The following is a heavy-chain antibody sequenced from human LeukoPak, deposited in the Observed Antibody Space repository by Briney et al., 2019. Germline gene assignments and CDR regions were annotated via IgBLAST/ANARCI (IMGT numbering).Heavy chain of an antibody. CDR3: AKGKDIGGYVSPFDY. CDR2: ISSSGSTI. CDR1: GFTFSSYE. Sequence: GGSLRLSCAASGFTFSSYEMNWVRQAPGKGLEWVSYISSSGSTIYYADSVKGRFTISRDNAKNSLYLQMNSLRTEDTALYYCAKGKDIGGYVSPFDYWGQGTLVTVSS. J-gene: IGHJ4*02. V-gene: IGHV3-48*03. D-gene: IGHD5-12*01.